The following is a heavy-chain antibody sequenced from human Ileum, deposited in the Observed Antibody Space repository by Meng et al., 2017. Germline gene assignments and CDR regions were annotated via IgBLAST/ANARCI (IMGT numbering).Heavy chain of an antibody. CDR3: ARDRGRFT. D-gene: IGHD3-16*02. CDR1: GFTVSNNY. CDR2: IYSGGGT. V-gene: IGHV3-53*04. J-gene: IGHJ3*01. Sequence: EGRLVESGGGLVLPGGSLRLSCAVSGFTVSNNYLSWVRQAPGKGLECVSIIYSGGGTHYADSVKGRFTISRHNSKNTLYLQMDSLRPEDTAIYYCARDRGRFTWGQGTMVTVSS.